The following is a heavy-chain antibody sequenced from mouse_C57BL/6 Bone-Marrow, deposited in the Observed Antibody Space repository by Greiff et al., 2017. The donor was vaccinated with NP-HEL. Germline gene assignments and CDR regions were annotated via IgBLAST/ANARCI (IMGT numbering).Heavy chain of an antibody. CDR1: GYAFPIYW. J-gene: IGHJ3*01. CDR2: IYPGDGDT. V-gene: IGHV1-80*01. CDR3: AKGAY. Sequence: QVHLLQSGAALVTPGSSVKLSCKASGYAFPIYWMYWVTQRPVQGLEWIGHIYPGDGDTNYNGKFKDKATLTVDKSSSTAYMPLSRLTSEDSAVYFCAKGAYWGQGTLVTVSA.